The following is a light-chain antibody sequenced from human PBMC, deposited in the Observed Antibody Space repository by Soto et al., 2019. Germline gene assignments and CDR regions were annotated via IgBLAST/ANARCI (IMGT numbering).Light chain of an antibody. J-gene: IGKJ5*01. V-gene: IGKV3-15*01. CDR3: QQYNKWPRIT. CDR2: GAP. Sequence: IVMTQSPATLSLSPGERATLSCRATQSVSTNLARYQQKPGQAPRLLIYGAPTRATGIPARFSGSGSGTEFTLTISSLQSEDFAVYYCQQYNKWPRITFGQGTRLEI. CDR1: QSVSTN.